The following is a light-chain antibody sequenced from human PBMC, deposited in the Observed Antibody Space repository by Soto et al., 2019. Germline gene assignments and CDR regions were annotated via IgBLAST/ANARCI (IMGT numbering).Light chain of an antibody. J-gene: IGLJ3*02. CDR2: EVS. Sequence: QSALTQPASVSGSPGQSITISCTGTSSDVGDYNFVSWYQQLQGKAPKLMIYEVSHRPSGVSNRFSGSKSGNTASLTISGLLAEDEAHYYCSSHTSSSIWVFGGGTKLTVL. CDR3: SSHTSSSIWV. V-gene: IGLV2-14*03. CDR1: SSDVGDYNF.